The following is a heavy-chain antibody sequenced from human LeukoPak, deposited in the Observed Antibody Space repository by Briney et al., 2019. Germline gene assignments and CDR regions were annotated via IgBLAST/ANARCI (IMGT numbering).Heavy chain of an antibody. J-gene: IGHJ4*02. CDR2: INPNSGGT. CDR1: GYTFTGYY. CDR3: ARERDIVVVVAAILGY. V-gene: IGHV1-2*02. D-gene: IGHD2-15*01. Sequence: ASVKVSCKASGYTFTGYYMHWVRQAPGQGLEWMGWINPNSGGTNYAQKFQGRVTMTRDTSISSAYMELGRLRSDDTAVYYCARERDIVVVVAAILGYWGQGTLVTVSS.